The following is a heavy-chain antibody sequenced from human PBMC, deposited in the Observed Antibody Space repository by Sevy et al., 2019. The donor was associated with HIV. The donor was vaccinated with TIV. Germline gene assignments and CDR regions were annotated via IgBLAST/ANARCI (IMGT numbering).Heavy chain of an antibody. J-gene: IGHJ4*02. Sequence: GGSLRLSCAASGFTFDDYAMHWVRQAPGKGLEWVSSLSWDSGSIAYADSVKGRFTISRDNAKNSLYLQMQRLRAEDTALYYCAKDSSVEGSIEAPGTGIFDYWGQGTLVTVSS. CDR2: LSWDSGSI. CDR1: GFTFDDYA. CDR3: AKDSSVEGSIEAPGTGIFDY. V-gene: IGHV3-9*01. D-gene: IGHD6-13*01.